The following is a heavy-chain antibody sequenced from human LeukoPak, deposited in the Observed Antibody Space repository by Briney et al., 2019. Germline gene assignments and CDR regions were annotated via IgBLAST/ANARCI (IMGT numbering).Heavy chain of an antibody. Sequence: ASVKVSCKASGYTFTGYYMHWVRQAPGQGLEWMGWINPKSGDKNYVQKFHERVTMNRDTSISTAYMELSRLKSDDTAVYYCARDQGRRVWYNWNYGEDAFDIWGQGTMVTVSS. CDR3: ARDQGRRVWYNWNYGEDAFDI. V-gene: IGHV1-2*02. D-gene: IGHD1-7*01. CDR1: GYTFTGYY. CDR2: INPKSGDK. J-gene: IGHJ3*02.